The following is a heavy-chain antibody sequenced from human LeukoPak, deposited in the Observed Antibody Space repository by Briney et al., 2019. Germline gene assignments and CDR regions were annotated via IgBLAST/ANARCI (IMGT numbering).Heavy chain of an antibody. Sequence: GGSLRLSCAASEFKFSSYWMSWVRQAPGKGLEWVANIKQDGSEKYYVDSVKGRFTISRDNAQKSLYLEMSSLTGEDTAVYYCARIGYGGHDYWGQGTLVTVS. J-gene: IGHJ4*02. D-gene: IGHD6-13*01. CDR3: ARIGYGGHDY. V-gene: IGHV3-7*01. CDR2: IKQDGSEK. CDR1: EFKFSSYW.